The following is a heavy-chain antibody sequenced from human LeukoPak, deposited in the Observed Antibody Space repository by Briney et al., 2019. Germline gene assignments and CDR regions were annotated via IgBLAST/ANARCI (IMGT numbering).Heavy chain of an antibody. CDR3: AREKEYHFDY. Sequence: GGSLRLSCAASGFTFSSYAMHWVRRAPGKGLEWVAVISYDGSNKYYADSVKGRFTVSRDNSKNTLYLQMNSLRAEDTAVYYCAREKEYHFDYWGQGTLVTVSS. CDR1: GFTFSSYA. V-gene: IGHV3-30*04. J-gene: IGHJ4*02. CDR2: ISYDGSNK. D-gene: IGHD2-2*01.